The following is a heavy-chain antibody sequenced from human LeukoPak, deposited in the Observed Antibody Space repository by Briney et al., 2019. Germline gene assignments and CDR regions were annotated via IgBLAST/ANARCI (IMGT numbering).Heavy chain of an antibody. D-gene: IGHD4-17*01. CDR3: ARRDEYGDDAFDY. Sequence: SETLSLTCAVSGGSISSSNWWCWVRQPPGKGLEWIGEIYYSGSTNYNPSLKSRVTISLDKSKNQFSLKLSSVTAADTAVYYCARRDEYGDDAFDYWGQGTLVTVSS. J-gene: IGHJ4*02. CDR2: IYYSGST. V-gene: IGHV4-4*02. CDR1: GGSISSSNW.